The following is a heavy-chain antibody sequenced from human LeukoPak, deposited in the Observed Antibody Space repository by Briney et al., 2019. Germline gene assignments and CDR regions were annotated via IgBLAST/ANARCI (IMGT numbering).Heavy chain of an antibody. D-gene: IGHD3-16*01. V-gene: IGHV1-46*01. J-gene: IGHJ3*02. CDR2: INPTGGST. CDR3: ARGRITFGGVLWVAFDI. CDR1: GYTFTSYY. Sequence: ASVTVSCKASGYTFTSYYMHWVRQAPGQGLEWMGIINPTGGSTSYAQKSQGRVTMTRDTSTSTVYMELSSLRSEDTAVYYCARGRITFGGVLWVAFDIWGQGTMVTVSS.